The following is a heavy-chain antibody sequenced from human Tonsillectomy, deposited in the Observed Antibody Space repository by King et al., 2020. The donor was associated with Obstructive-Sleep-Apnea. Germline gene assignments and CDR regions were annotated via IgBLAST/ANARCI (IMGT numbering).Heavy chain of an antibody. V-gene: IGHV5-51*01. CDR2: IYPGDSDT. J-gene: IGHJ4*02. CDR3: ARQDARYYDFWSGYSSPDY. Sequence: QLVQSGAEVKKPGESLKISCKGSGYSFTSYWIGWVRQMPGKGLEWMGIIYPGDSDTRYSPSFQGQVTISADKSISTAYLQWSSLKASDTAMYYCARQDARYYDFWSGYSSPDYWDQGTLVTVSS. CDR1: GYSFTSYW. D-gene: IGHD3-3*01.